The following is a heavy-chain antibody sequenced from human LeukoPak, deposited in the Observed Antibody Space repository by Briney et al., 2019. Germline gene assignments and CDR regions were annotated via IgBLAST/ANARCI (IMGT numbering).Heavy chain of an antibody. D-gene: IGHD3-10*01. V-gene: IGHV3-30*18. Sequence: GRSLRLSCAASGFTFSSYSMHWVRQAPGKGLEWVAVISYDGSNKYYADSVKGRFTISRDNSKNTLYLQMNSLRAEDTAVYYCAKDLFTMVRGAPFDYWGQGTLVTVSS. J-gene: IGHJ4*02. CDR2: ISYDGSNK. CDR1: GFTFSSYS. CDR3: AKDLFTMVRGAPFDY.